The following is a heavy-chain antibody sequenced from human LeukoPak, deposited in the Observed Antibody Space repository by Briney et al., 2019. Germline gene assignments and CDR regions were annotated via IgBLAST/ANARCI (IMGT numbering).Heavy chain of an antibody. V-gene: IGHV1-69*05. D-gene: IGHD3-22*01. J-gene: IGHJ3*02. CDR3: ARGLDERYYYDSSGYGDAFDI. CDR1: GYTFSSYA. CDR2: IIPIFGTA. Sequence: ASVKVSCKASGYTFSSYAISWVRQAPRQGLEWMGGIIPIFGTANYAQKFQGRVTITTDESTSTAYMELSSLRSEDTAVYYCARGLDERYYYDSSGYGDAFDIWGQGTMVTVSS.